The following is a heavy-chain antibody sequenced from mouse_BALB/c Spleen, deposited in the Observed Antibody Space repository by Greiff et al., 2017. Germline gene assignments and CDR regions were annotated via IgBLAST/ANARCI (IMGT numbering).Heavy chain of an antibody. D-gene: IGHD4-1*01. CDR3: ARGENWEGDY. Sequence: VQLQQPGAELVKPGASVKLSCKASGYTFTSYWMHWVKQRPGQGLEWIGEINPSNGRTNYNEKFKSKATLTVDKSSSTAYMQLSSLTSEDSAVYYCARGENWEGDYWGQGTTLTVSS. J-gene: IGHJ2*01. CDR2: INPSNGRT. CDR1: GYTFTSYW. V-gene: IGHV1S81*02.